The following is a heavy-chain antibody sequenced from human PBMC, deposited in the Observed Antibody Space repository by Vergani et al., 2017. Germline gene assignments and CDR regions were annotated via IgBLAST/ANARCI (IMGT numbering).Heavy chain of an antibody. CDR2: INAGNGNT. CDR1: GYTFTSYA. V-gene: IGHV1-3*01. Sequence: QVQLVQSGAEVKKPGASVKVSCKASGYTFTSYAMHWVRQTPGQRLERMGWINAGNGNTKYSQKFQGRVTITRDTSASTAYMELSSLRSEDTAVYYCSRSTMVRGPPLDVWGKGTTVTVSS. CDR3: SRSTMVRGPPLDV. J-gene: IGHJ6*04. D-gene: IGHD3-10*01.